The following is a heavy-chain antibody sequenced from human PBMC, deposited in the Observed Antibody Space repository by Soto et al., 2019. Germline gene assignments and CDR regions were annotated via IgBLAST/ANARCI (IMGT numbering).Heavy chain of an antibody. J-gene: IGHJ3*02. V-gene: IGHV4-30-2*01. CDR2: IYHSGST. CDR1: GGSISSGGYS. D-gene: IGHD4-17*01. Sequence: SETLSLTCAVSGGSISSGGYSWSWIRQPPGKGLEWIGYIYHSGSTYHNPSLKSRVTISVDTSKNQFSLKLSSVTAADTAVYYCERAYGDYVAFDIWGQGTMVTVSS. CDR3: ERAYGDYVAFDI.